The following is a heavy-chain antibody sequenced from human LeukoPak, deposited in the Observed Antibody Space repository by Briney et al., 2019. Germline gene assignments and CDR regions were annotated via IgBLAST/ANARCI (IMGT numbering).Heavy chain of an antibody. CDR3: ARIRVGARNWFDP. CDR2: INPNSGGT. CDR1: GYTFTGYY. V-gene: IGHV1-2*02. D-gene: IGHD1-26*01. Sequence: ASVKVSCKASGYTFTGYYMHWVRQAPGQGLEWMGWINPNSGGTNYAQKFQGRVTMTRDTSISTAYKELSRLRSDDTAVYYCARIRVGARNWFDPWGQGTLVTVSS. J-gene: IGHJ5*02.